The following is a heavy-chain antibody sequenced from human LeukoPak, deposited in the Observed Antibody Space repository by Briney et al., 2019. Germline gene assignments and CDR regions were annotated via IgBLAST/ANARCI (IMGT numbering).Heavy chain of an antibody. CDR3: ARGFETMLVNNWFDP. Sequence: ASVKVSYKASGYTFTGYYIHWVRQAPGQGLEWMGWINPDSGGTNYAQRFQGRVTMTRDTSISSAYMELSRLRSDDTAVYYCARGFETMLVNNWFDPWGQGTLVTVSS. J-gene: IGHJ5*02. CDR2: INPDSGGT. CDR1: GYTFTGYY. V-gene: IGHV1-2*02. D-gene: IGHD3-22*01.